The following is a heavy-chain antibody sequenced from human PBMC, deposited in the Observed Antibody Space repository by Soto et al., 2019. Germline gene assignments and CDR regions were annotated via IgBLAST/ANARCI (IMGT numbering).Heavy chain of an antibody. Sequence: QVQLQESGPGLVKPSQTLSLTCTVSGGSISSGGYYWSWIRQHPGKGLEWIGYIYYCGSTYYNPSLKSRVTISVDTSKNQFSLKLSSVTAADTAVYYCARGRGIVATINRSLLFDYWGQGTLVTVSS. D-gene: IGHD5-12*01. V-gene: IGHV4-31*03. CDR1: GGSISSGGYY. CDR2: IYYCGST. J-gene: IGHJ4*02. CDR3: ARGRGIVATINRSLLFDY.